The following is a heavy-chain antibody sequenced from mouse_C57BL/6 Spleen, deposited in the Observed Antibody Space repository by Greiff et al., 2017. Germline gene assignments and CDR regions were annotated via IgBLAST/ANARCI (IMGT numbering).Heavy chain of an antibody. CDR2: ISNGGGST. D-gene: IGHD2-3*01. Sequence: EVQLQESGGGLVQPGGSLKLSCAASGFTFSDYYMYWVRQTPEKRLEWVAYISNGGGSTYYPDTVKGRFTISRANAKNTLYLQMSRLKSEDTAMYYCACGYYEDAMDYWGQGTSVTVSS. CDR1: GFTFSDYY. J-gene: IGHJ4*01. V-gene: IGHV5-12*01. CDR3: ACGYYEDAMDY.